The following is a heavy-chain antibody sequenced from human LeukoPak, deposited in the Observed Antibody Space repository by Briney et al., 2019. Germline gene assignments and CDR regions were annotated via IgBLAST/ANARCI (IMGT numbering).Heavy chain of an antibody. J-gene: IGHJ4*02. CDR1: GGSISSSSYS. CDR3: ARVTGYIVEDYFDY. V-gene: IGHV4-30-4*07. Sequence: PSQTLSLTCAVSGGSISSSSYSWSWIRQPPGKGLEWIGYIYYSGRTYYNPSLKSRLTISVDTSKNQFSLRLSSVTAADTAVYYCARVTGYIVEDYFDYWGQGTLVTVSS. D-gene: IGHD3-22*01. CDR2: IYYSGRT.